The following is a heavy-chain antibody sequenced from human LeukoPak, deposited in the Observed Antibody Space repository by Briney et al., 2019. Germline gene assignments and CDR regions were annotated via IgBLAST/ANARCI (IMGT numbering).Heavy chain of an antibody. CDR2: ISGGGEST. Sequence: GGSLGLSCVASEFTFSSHAMNWVRQAPGKGLEWVSSISGGGESTYYADSVKGRFTISRDNSKNTLYVQMNSLRAEDTAVYYCARDPAKFWSGHDYWGQGTLVTVSS. CDR1: EFTFSSHA. J-gene: IGHJ4*02. D-gene: IGHD3-3*01. CDR3: ARDPAKFWSGHDY. V-gene: IGHV3-23*01.